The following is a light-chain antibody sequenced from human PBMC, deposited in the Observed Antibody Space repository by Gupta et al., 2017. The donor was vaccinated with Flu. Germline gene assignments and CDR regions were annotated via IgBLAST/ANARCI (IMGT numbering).Light chain of an antibody. CDR3: QQRSNWPPGAT. CDR1: QSVSSY. Sequence: EIVLTQSPATLSLSPGERATLSCRASQSVSSYLAWYQQKPGQDPRLLIYDASNRATGIPARFGGSGSGTDFTLTISSLEPEDFAVYYCQQRSNWPPGATFGGGTKVEIK. CDR2: DAS. J-gene: IGKJ4*01. V-gene: IGKV3-11*01.